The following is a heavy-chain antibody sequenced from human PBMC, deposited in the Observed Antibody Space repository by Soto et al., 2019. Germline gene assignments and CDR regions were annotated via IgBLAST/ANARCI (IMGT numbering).Heavy chain of an antibody. V-gene: IGHV4-31*03. CDR3: ARGGAADNYFDP. CDR2: ICCSGSS. CDR1: GGAIDNGGFY. D-gene: IGHD6-25*01. J-gene: IGHJ5*02. Sequence: QVQLRESGPGLVKPSQTLSLTCIVSGGAIDNGGFYWIWIRQQPGKGLAWIGNICCSGSSHYNPSLRSRFTISIDTSKNDSSLKLSTVTAADSAVYYCARGGAADNYFDPWGQGTLVTVSS.